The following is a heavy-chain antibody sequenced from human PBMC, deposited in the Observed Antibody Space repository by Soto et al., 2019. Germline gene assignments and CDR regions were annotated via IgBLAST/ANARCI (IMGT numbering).Heavy chain of an antibody. D-gene: IGHD3-10*01. Sequence: GGSLRPSCAASGFTFSSYDMHWVRQATGKGLEWVSAIGTAGDTYYPGSVKGRFTISRENAKNSLYLQMNSLRAEDTAVYYCARVPVIWFGEFDFYYYGMDVWGQGTTVTVSS. CDR1: GFTFSSYD. CDR3: ARVPVIWFGEFDFYYYGMDV. J-gene: IGHJ6*02. V-gene: IGHV3-13*01. CDR2: IGTAGDT.